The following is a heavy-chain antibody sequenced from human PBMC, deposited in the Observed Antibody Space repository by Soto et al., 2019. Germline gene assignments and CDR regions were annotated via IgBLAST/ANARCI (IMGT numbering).Heavy chain of an antibody. CDR3: AREPRDDYMISGGFDY. CDR1: GFTFSDYY. CDR2: ISSGGSVI. Sequence: QVQLVGSGGGLVKPGGSLRLSCVASGFTFSDYYMSWFRQAPGKGLEWVSYISSGGSVIYSADSMKGRFTISRDNAKNSLYLQVNSLRAEDTAVYYCAREPRDDYMISGGFDYWGQGTLVTVSS. V-gene: IGHV3-11*01. D-gene: IGHD4-4*01. J-gene: IGHJ4*02.